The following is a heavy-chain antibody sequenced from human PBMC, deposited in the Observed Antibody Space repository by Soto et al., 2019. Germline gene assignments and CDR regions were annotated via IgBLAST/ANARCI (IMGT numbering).Heavy chain of an antibody. CDR2: ISYDGSNK. D-gene: IGHD3-10*01. CDR1: GFTFSSYG. Sequence: PGGSLRLSCAASGFTFSSYGMHWVRQAPGKGLEWVAVISYDGSNKYYAASVKGRFTLSRDKSKNTLYLQMNSLRAEDTAVYYCAKEQLYGSGSSNYYYYYYGMDVCGQGTTVTVSS. J-gene: IGHJ6*02. V-gene: IGHV3-30*18. CDR3: AKEQLYGSGSSNYYYYYYGMDV.